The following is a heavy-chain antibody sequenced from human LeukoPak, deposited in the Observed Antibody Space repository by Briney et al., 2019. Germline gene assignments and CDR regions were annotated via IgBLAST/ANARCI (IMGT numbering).Heavy chain of an antibody. D-gene: IGHD6-6*01. J-gene: IGHJ4*02. CDR3: ATIAGSSSY. CDR1: GGSMSSYY. V-gene: IGHV4-59*08. Sequence: PSQTLSLTCTVSGGSMSSYYWTWFRQPPGQGLEWIGYIYYSGSTNYNPSLKSRVTISVDTSKNQFSLKLTSVTAADTAVSYCATIAGSSSYWGQGTLVTVSS. CDR2: IYYSGST.